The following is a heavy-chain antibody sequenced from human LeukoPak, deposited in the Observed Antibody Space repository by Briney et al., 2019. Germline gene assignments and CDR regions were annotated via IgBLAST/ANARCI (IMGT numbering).Heavy chain of an antibody. CDR2: ISYDGSNK. CDR3: ARGYSYGFDY. D-gene: IGHD5-18*01. CDR1: GFTFSSYA. Sequence: GGSLRLSCAASGFTFSSYAMHWVRQAPGKGLEWVAVISYDGSNKYYADSVKGRFTISRDNSKNTLYLQMNRLRAEDTAVYYCARGYSYGFDYWGQGTLVTVSS. J-gene: IGHJ4*02. V-gene: IGHV3-30*04.